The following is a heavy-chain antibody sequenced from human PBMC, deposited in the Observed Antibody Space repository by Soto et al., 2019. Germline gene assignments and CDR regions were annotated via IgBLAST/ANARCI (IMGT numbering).Heavy chain of an antibody. CDR1: GFTFSSSA. J-gene: IGHJ4*02. Sequence: EVELLASGGGLEQPGGSLRLSCAASGFTFSSSAMNWVRQAPGKGLEWVSGITDSGDNTYYADSVKGRFTISRDNSKNTLYLQMTSRRADDTAMYYCAKTVRDYSGSYSHFDYWGQGTLVTVSS. CDR3: AKTVRDYSGSYSHFDY. V-gene: IGHV3-23*01. CDR2: ITDSGDNT. D-gene: IGHD1-26*01.